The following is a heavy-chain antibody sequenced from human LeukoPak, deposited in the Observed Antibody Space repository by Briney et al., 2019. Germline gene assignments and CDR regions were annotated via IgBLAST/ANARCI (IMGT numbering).Heavy chain of an antibody. D-gene: IGHD3-22*01. V-gene: IGHV3-74*01. Sequence: GSLRLSCAASGFTFSNYWMYWVRQAPGKGLVWVSRIYSDGSTTSYADSVKGRFTISRDNAKNTLYLQMSSLRAEDTAVYYCSTMIGVVEAFDIWGQGTMVTVSS. CDR2: IYSDGSTT. J-gene: IGHJ3*02. CDR1: GFTFSNYW. CDR3: STMIGVVEAFDI.